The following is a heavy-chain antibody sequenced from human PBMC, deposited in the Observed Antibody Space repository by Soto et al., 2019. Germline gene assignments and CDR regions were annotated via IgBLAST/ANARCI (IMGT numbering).Heavy chain of an antibody. V-gene: IGHV3-23*01. CDR1: AFTFNNYA. CDR3: AKSRYSDSSGDFYDY. Sequence: EVQLLESGGGLVQPGGSLSLSCAASAFTFNNYAMSWVRQAPGKGLEWVSGIGGSGRTTYYADSVRGRFTISRDNSNNTLFLQMNSLRAEDTAVYYCAKSRYSDSSGDFYDYWGQGTLVTVSS. CDR2: IGGSGRTT. D-gene: IGHD3-22*01. J-gene: IGHJ4*02.